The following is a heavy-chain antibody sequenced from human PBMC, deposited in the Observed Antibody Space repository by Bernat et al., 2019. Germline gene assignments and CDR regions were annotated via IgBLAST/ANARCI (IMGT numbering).Heavy chain of an antibody. D-gene: IGHD2-15*01. V-gene: IGHV4-30-4*08. CDR2: IYYSGST. CDR3: SRGDLLLYAFDI. Sequence: QLQLQESGPGLVKPSETLSLICTVSGGSISGDPYYWAWIRQTPGKGLEWIGYIYYSGSTYYNPSLKSRVTISVDTSKNQFSLKLSSVTAADTAVYYCSRGDLLLYAFDIWGQGTMVTVSS. CDR1: GGSISGDPYY. J-gene: IGHJ3*02.